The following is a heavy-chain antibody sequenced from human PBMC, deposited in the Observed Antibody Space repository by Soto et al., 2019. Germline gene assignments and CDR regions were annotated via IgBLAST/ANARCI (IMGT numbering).Heavy chain of an antibody. CDR3: ARSLGYCSSTSCSAFDI. Sequence: SETLSLTCTVSGGSISSYYWSWIRQPPGKGLELIGYIYYSGSTNYNPSLKSRVTISVDTSKNQFSLKLSSVTAADTAVYYCARSLGYCSSTSCSAFDIWGQGTMVTVSS. V-gene: IGHV4-59*01. J-gene: IGHJ3*02. D-gene: IGHD2-2*01. CDR2: IYYSGST. CDR1: GGSISSYY.